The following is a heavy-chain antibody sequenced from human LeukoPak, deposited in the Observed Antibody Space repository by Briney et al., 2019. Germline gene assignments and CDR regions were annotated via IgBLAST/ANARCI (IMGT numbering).Heavy chain of an antibody. D-gene: IGHD1-26*01. Sequence: SETLSLTCAVSGYSISSGDYYWSWIRQPPGKGLEWIGYIYYSGSTYYNPSLKSRVTISVDTSKNQFSLKLSSVTAADTAVYYCARDSLSGSYSGYWGQGTLVTVSS. CDR1: GYSISSGDYY. CDR2: IYYSGST. V-gene: IGHV4-30-4*08. J-gene: IGHJ4*02. CDR3: ARDSLSGSYSGY.